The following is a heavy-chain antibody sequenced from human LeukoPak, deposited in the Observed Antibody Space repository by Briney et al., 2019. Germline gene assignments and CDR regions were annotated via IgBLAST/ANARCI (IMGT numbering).Heavy chain of an antibody. CDR2: INPNSGGT. D-gene: IGHD3-22*01. J-gene: IGHJ4*02. CDR3: ARESVYDDSSGYSDY. Sequence: ASVKVSCKASGYTFTGYYMHWVRQAPGQGLDWMGRINPNSGGTNYAQKFQGRVTMTRDTSISTAYMELSRLRSDDTAVYYCARESVYDDSSGYSDYWGQGTLVTVSS. CDR1: GYTFTGYY. V-gene: IGHV1-2*06.